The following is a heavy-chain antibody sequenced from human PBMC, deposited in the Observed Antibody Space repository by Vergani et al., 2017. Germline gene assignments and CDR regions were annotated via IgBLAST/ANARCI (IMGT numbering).Heavy chain of an antibody. CDR3: AKDQGSGSYLLYYFDY. CDR2: IYSGGST. D-gene: IGHD3-10*01. CDR1: GFTVSSNY. J-gene: IGHJ4*02. V-gene: IGHV3-66*03. Sequence: EVQLVESGGGLIQPGGSLRLSCAASGFTVSSNYMSWVRQAPGKGLEWVSVIYSGGSTYYSDSVKGRFTIARDNSKNTLYLQMNSLRAEDTAVYYCAKDQGSGSYLLYYFDYWGQGTLVTVSS.